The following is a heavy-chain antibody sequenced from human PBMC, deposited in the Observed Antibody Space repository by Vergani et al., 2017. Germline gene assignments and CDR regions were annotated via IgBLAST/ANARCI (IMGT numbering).Heavy chain of an antibody. D-gene: IGHD6-13*01. CDR2: ISFDGTNE. J-gene: IGHJ4*02. CDR1: GFALNRHA. V-gene: IGHV3-30-3*01. CDR3: AMLGLTASRREAPVFDD. Sequence: QVQLVESGGGVVQPGTSLRLSCVVSGFALNRHAMYWVRQAPGKGLEWVVGISFDGTNEYYPDLVKGRFTISRDIAKNTLYLQMNSLRAEDTAVYFCAMLGLTASRREAPVFDDWGQGTLVTVSS.